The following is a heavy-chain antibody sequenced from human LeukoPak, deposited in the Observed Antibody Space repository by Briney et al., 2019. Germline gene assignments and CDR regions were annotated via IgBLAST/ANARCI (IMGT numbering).Heavy chain of an antibody. Sequence: PSGTLSLTCTVSGGSISSGDYYWSWIRQPPGKGLEWIGYIYYSGSTYYNPSLKSRVTISVDTSKNQFSLKLSSVTAADTAVYYCARDLSFGTNMDVWGKGTTVTVSS. CDR3: ARDLSFGTNMDV. D-gene: IGHD3-10*01. CDR1: GGSISSGDYY. V-gene: IGHV4-30-4*08. J-gene: IGHJ6*03. CDR2: IYYSGST.